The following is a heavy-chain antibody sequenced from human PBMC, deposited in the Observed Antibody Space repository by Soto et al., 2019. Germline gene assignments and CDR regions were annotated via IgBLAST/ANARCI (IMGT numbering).Heavy chain of an antibody. CDR1: GFSLSTSGMC. J-gene: IGHJ6*02. D-gene: IGHD6-13*01. V-gene: IGHV2-70*01. CDR2: IDWDDDK. Sequence: SGPTLVNPTQTLTLTCTFSGFSLSTSGMCVSWIRQPPGKALEWLALIDWDDDKYYSTSLKTRLTISKDTSKNQVVLTMTNMDPVDTATYYCARVRIAAAGPRNEDYYYYGMDVWGQGTTVTVS. CDR3: ARVRIAAAGPRNEDYYYYGMDV.